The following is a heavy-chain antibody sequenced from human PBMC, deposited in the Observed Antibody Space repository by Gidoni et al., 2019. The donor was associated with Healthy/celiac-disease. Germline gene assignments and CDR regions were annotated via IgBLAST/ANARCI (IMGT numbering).Heavy chain of an antibody. CDR3: ARRRSTIFGVDYGMDV. CDR1: GGSISSSSYY. Sequence: QLQLQESGPGLVKPSETLSLTCTVSGGSISSSSYYWGWIRQPPGKGLEWIGSIYYSGSTYYNPSLKSRVTISVDTSKNQFSLKLSSVTAADTAVYYCARRRSTIFGVDYGMDVWGQGTTVTVSS. D-gene: IGHD3-3*01. V-gene: IGHV4-39*01. CDR2: IYYSGST. J-gene: IGHJ6*02.